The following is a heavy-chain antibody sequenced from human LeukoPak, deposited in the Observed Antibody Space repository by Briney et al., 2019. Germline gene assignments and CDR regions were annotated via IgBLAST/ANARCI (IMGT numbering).Heavy chain of an antibody. D-gene: IGHD3-22*01. Sequence: PSETLSLTCTVSGGSISRGAYYWSWVRQHPGKGLEWIGYIYYSGSTSYNPSLKSRPTISVDTSKNQFSLKLRSVTAADTAVYYCARGVSVYYDSSGYYYFDYWGQGTLVTVSS. CDR1: GGSISRGAYY. V-gene: IGHV4-31*03. CDR2: IYYSGST. J-gene: IGHJ4*02. CDR3: ARGVSVYYDSSGYYYFDY.